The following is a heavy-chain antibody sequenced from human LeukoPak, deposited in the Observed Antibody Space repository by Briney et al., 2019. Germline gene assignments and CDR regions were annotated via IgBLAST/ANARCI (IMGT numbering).Heavy chain of an antibody. J-gene: IGHJ4*02. D-gene: IGHD6-6*01. Sequence: GGSLRLSCAASGFTFSSYSMNWVRQAPGKGLEWVSSISSSSSYIYYADSVKGRFTISRDNSKNTLYLQMNSLRAEDTAVYYCARDRLYSSSSEDYWGQGTLVTVSS. V-gene: IGHV3-21*04. CDR1: GFTFSSYS. CDR2: ISSSSSYI. CDR3: ARDRLYSSSSEDY.